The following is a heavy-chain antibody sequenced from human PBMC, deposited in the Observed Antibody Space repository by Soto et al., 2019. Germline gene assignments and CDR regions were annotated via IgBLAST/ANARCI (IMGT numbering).Heavy chain of an antibody. CDR2: INTHNGNT. V-gene: IGHV1-18*01. J-gene: IGHJ6*04. Sequence: QVQLEQSAPEVKKPGASVEVSCKASGYTFTTYGISWVRQAPGEGLEWLGWINTHNGNTTYAQNQQGRDCITADTSTNTAYMELRRTTSVDAAIYYCTREGSATYYYYSMDSWRKGTTVTVSS. D-gene: IGHD3-16*01. CDR1: GYTFTTYG. CDR3: TREGSATYYYYSMDS.